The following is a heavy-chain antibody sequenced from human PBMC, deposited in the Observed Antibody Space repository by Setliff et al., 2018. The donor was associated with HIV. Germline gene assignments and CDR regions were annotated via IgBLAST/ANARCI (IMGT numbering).Heavy chain of an antibody. V-gene: IGHV3-21*04. Sequence: GGSLRLSCAASGFTFSTYSMNWVRQAPGKGLEWVSSISSSSRSKYYADSVKGRFTISRDNAKNSLYLQMNSLRAEDTAVYYCAKVGAWGQGTLVTVSS. CDR3: AKVGA. CDR2: ISSSSRSK. J-gene: IGHJ4*02. CDR1: GFTFSTYS.